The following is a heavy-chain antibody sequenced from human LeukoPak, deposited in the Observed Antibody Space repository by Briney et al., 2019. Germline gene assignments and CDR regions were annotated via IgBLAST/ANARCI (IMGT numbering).Heavy chain of an antibody. CDR2: ISSSSSYI. CDR3: ARDLPGYSGYHSDYGDYQAYNWFDP. CDR1: GFTFSSYS. J-gene: IGHJ5*02. Sequence: GGSLRLSCAASGFTFSSYSMKWARQAPGEWLEYVTSISSSSSYIYYADSVKGRFNISRDNAKNSLYLQMNSLRAEDTAVYYCARDLPGYSGYHSDYGDYQAYNWFDPWGQGTLVTVSS. D-gene: IGHD5-12*01. V-gene: IGHV3-21*01.